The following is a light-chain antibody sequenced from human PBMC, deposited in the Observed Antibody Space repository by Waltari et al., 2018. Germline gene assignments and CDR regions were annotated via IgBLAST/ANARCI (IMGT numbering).Light chain of an antibody. J-gene: IGLJ3*02. CDR2: DVT. V-gene: IGLV2-11*01. CDR1: GSDVGNFNP. Sequence: QSALTQPRSVSGSPGQSVTISCAVTGSDVGNFNPVSWYQQHPGKAPKLVIFDVTQRPSGVPDRFSGSKSGTSASLTVSGLQAEDEADYYCCSYAGIWVFGGGTKLTVL. CDR3: CSYAGIWV.